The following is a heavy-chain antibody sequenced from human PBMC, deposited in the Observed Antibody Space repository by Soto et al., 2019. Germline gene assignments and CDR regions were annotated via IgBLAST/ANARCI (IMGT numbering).Heavy chain of an antibody. CDR1: GFTFSSYG. CDR2: ISYDGSNK. V-gene: IGHV3-30*18. CDR3: AKGAPFWSGYYPTIAVADLFDY. Sequence: GGSLRLSCAASGFTFSSYGMHWVRQAPGKGLEWVAVISYDGSNKYYADSVKGRFTISRDNSKNTLYLQMNSLRAEDTAVYYCAKGAPFWSGYYPTIAVADLFDYWGQRTLVTVSS. J-gene: IGHJ4*02. D-gene: IGHD3-3*01.